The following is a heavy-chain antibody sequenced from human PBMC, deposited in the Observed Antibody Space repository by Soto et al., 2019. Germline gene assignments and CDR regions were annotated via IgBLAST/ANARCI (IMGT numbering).Heavy chain of an antibody. CDR3: ARPGGTWYQPYNWFDP. J-gene: IGHJ5*02. D-gene: IGHD2-2*01. Sequence: SETLSLTCAVYGGPFSDYYLSWIRQPPGKGLEWIGEINHRGSTNYNPSLKSRVTISVDTSKNQFSLKLSSVSAADTAVYYCARPGGTWYQPYNWFDPWGQGTLVTVYS. CDR1: GGPFSDYY. CDR2: INHRGST. V-gene: IGHV4-34*01.